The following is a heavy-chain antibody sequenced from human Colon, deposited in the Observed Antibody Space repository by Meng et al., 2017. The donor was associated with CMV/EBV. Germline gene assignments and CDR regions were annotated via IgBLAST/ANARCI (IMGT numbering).Heavy chain of an antibody. Sequence: SETLSLTCTVSGDLVSSGSYYWSWIRQPPGKGLEWIGYIYYSGSTNHNPSLKSRVTLSADKSKNQFSLELTSVTAADTAVYYCARDDSSTWHRNFDSWGQGILVTVSS. CDR1: GDLVSSGSYY. J-gene: IGHJ4*02. D-gene: IGHD6-13*01. CDR3: ARDDSSTWHRNFDS. V-gene: IGHV4-61*01. CDR2: IYYSGST.